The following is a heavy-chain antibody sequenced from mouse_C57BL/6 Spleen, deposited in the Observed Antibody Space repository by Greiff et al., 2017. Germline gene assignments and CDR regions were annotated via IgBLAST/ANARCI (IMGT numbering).Heavy chain of an antibody. J-gene: IGHJ2*01. Sequence: EVQLQQSGPELVKPGASVKISCKASGYSFTGYYMNWVKQSPEKSLEWIGEINPSTGGTTYNQKFKAKATLTVDKTSSPAYMQLKSLTSEDSAVYYCAREGSSTNFDYWGQGTTLTVSS. D-gene: IGHD1-1*01. CDR2: INPSTGGT. CDR3: AREGSSTNFDY. CDR1: GYSFTGYY. V-gene: IGHV1-42*01.